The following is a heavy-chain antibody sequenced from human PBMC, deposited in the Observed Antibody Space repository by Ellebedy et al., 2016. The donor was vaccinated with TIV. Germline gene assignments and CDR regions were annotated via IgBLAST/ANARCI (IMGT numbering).Heavy chain of an antibody. Sequence: SETLSLTCAVYGGPFSGYYWRWVRQPPGKGLEWIGEMNQSGNTNYNPSLKSRVTISVDTSKNQFSLRLSSVTAADTAVYYCAEGRSGWYYFDFWGQGTLVTVSS. J-gene: IGHJ4*02. D-gene: IGHD6-19*01. V-gene: IGHV4-34*01. CDR3: AEGRSGWYYFDF. CDR2: MNQSGNT. CDR1: GGPFSGYY.